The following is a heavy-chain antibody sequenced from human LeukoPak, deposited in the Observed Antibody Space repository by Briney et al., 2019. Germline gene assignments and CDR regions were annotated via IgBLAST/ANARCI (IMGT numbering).Heavy chain of an antibody. CDR1: GFTVSSSY. CDR2: IYTSGST. V-gene: IGHV3-53*01. CDR3: VRSYYYGSGTN. D-gene: IGHD3-10*01. Sequence: PGGSLRLSCAASGFTVSSSYMTWVRQAPGKGLEWVSVIYTSGSTCYADSVKGRFTISRDNSKNTLYLQMNSLRAEDTAVYYCVRSYYYGSGTNWGQGTLVTVSS. J-gene: IGHJ4*02.